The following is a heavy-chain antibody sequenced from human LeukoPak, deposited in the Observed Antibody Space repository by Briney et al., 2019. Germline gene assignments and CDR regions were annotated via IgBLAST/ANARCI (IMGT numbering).Heavy chain of an antibody. CDR1: GFTFSSYD. CDR2: IGITGDI. CDR3: ARVYGYCSSTSCYSYYYGMDV. V-gene: IGHV3-13*01. J-gene: IGHJ6*02. D-gene: IGHD2-2*03. Sequence: GGSLRLSCTASGFTFSSYDVHWVRQAAGKGLEWVSGIGITGDIHYAGSVEGRFTISRENAKNSLFLQMNSLRAEDTAVYYCARVYGYCSSTSCYSYYYGMDVWGQATTVTVSS.